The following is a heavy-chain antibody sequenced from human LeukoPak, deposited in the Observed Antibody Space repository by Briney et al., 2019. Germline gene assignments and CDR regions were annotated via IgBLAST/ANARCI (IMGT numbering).Heavy chain of an antibody. J-gene: IGHJ4*02. CDR2: IYHSGST. CDR3: ARAYSGYDYLFDY. CDR1: GFTFTNAW. V-gene: IGHV4-4*02. Sequence: GSLRLSCVDSGFTFTNAWMSWVRQPPGKGLEWIGEIYHSGSTNYNPSLKSRVTISVDKSKNQFSLKLSSVTAADTAVYYCARAYSGYDYLFDYWGQGTLVTVSS. D-gene: IGHD5-12*01.